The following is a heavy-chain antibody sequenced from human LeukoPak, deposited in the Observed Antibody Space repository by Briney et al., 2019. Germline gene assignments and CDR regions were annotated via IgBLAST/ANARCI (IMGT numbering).Heavy chain of an antibody. D-gene: IGHD6-13*01. V-gene: IGHV3-23*01. CDR2: ISGSGGST. CDR1: GFTFSSYA. Sequence: PGGSLRLSCAASGFTFSSYAMSWVRQAPGKGLEWVSAISGSGGSTYYADSVKGRFTISRDNSKSTLYLQMNSLRAEDTAVYYCAKEVYSSSGKQHFDYGAQEPLVTVSS. CDR3: AKEVYSSSGKQHFDY. J-gene: IGHJ4*02.